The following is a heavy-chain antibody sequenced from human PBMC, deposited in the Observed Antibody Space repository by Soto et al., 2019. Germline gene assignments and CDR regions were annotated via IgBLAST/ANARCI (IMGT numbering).Heavy chain of an antibody. J-gene: IGHJ4*02. CDR1: GFTFSSYG. V-gene: IGHV3-30*18. Sequence: GGSLRLSCAASGFTFSSYGVHWVRQAPGNGLEWVAVISYDGSNKHYADSVKGRFTISRDNSKNTLDLQMNSLRAEDTAVYYCAKDTYYYDRSGYYTYDYWGQGTQVTASS. CDR2: ISYDGSNK. D-gene: IGHD3-22*01. CDR3: AKDTYYYDRSGYYTYDY.